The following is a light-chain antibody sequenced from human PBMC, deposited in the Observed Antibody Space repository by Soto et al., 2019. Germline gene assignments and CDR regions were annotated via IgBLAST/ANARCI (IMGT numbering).Light chain of an antibody. CDR2: DVS. Sequence: QSALTQPRSVSGSLGQSVTISCTGTSSDVGTYNNVSWYQQHPGTAPKVMIYDVSERPSGVPDRFSGSKSGNTASLTISGLHDEDDADYYCCSDGGRPRYVLGAGTKVTVL. J-gene: IGLJ1*01. V-gene: IGLV2-11*01. CDR3: CSDGGRPRYV. CDR1: SSDVGTYNN.